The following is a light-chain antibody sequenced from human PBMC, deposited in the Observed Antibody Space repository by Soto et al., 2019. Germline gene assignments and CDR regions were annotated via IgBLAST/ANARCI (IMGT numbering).Light chain of an antibody. CDR2: EVT. V-gene: IGLV2-18*01. J-gene: IGLJ1*01. CDR3: PFV. Sequence: QSVLTQPPSVSGSPGQSVTISCTGTSGDIGSYNRVSWFQQPPGTAPQLMIYEVTNRPSGVPDRFSGSKSGNTASLTISGLQTEDETSNRTPFVFGTGTKVTVL. CDR1: SGDIGSYNR.